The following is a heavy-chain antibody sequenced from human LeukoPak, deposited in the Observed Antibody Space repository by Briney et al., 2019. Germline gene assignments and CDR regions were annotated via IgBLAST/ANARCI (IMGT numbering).Heavy chain of an antibody. J-gene: IGHJ4*02. CDR2: LSGSGGST. V-gene: IGHV3-23*01. CDR3: AKDRGVGVVIILDY. D-gene: IGHD3-3*01. Sequence: GGSLRLSCAASGFTFSSYAMSWVRQAPGKGLEWVSALSGSGGSTYYADSVKGRFTSSRDNSKNALYLQMNSLRAEDTAVYYCAKDRGVGVVIILDYWGQGTLVTVSS. CDR1: GFTFSSYA.